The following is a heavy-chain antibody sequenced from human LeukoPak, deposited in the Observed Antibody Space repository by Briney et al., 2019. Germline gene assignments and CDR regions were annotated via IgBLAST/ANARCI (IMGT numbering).Heavy chain of an antibody. V-gene: IGHV4-39*07. Sequence: SETLSLTCTVSGDSISSSPYYWVWIRQPPGKGLEWIGRIYTSGSTNYNPSLKSRVTMSVDTSKNQFSLKLSSVTAADTAVYYCARVTDPRYNWFDPWGQGTLVTVSS. CDR1: GDSISSSPYY. CDR2: IYTSGST. CDR3: ARVTDPRYNWFDP. J-gene: IGHJ5*02. D-gene: IGHD2-21*02.